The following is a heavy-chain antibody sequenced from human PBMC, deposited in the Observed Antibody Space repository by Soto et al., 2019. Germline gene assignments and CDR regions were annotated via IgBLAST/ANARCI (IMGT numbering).Heavy chain of an antibody. CDR3: ARDEPDIVVVVAGGNWFDP. V-gene: IGHV3-48*01. D-gene: IGHD2-15*01. CDR2: ISSSSSTI. J-gene: IGHJ5*02. Sequence: GGSLRLSFAASGFTFSSYSMNWVRQAPGKGLEWVSYISSSSSTIYYADSVKGRFTISRDNAKNSLYLQMNSLRAEDTAVYYCARDEPDIVVVVAGGNWFDPWGQGTLVTVSS. CDR1: GFTFSSYS.